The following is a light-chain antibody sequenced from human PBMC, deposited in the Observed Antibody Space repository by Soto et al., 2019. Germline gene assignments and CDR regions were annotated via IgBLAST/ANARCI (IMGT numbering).Light chain of an antibody. V-gene: IGLV3-21*02. J-gene: IGLJ1*01. Sequence: SYELTQPPSVSVDPGRTARITCGGNNIGSKSVHWYQQKPGQAPVLAVDDDSDRPSGIPERFSGSNSGNTATLTISRVEAGDEADYFCHVWDSSSEHVFGTGTKVTVL. CDR1: NIGSKS. CDR2: DDS. CDR3: HVWDSSSEHV.